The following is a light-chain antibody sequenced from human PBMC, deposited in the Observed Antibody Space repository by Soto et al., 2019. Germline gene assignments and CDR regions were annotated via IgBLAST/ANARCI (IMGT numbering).Light chain of an antibody. CDR2: KVS. J-gene: IGLJ1*01. Sequence: QSALTQPASVSGSPGQSITISCTGTSSDVGGYNYVSWYQQHPGKAPKLMIYKVSNRPSGVSNRFSASKSGNTAPLTISRLQAEDDADYYRSAYTIRSTPPSVFGTGTKLTVL. CDR3: SAYTIRSTPPSV. V-gene: IGLV2-14*01. CDR1: SSDVGGYNY.